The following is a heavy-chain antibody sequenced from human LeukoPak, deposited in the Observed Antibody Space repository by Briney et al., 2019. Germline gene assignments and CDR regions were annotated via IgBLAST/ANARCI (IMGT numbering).Heavy chain of an antibody. V-gene: IGHV3-53*01. CDR3: AREYPLFHYFDY. Sequence: GGSLRLSCAASGFTVSSNYMSWVPQAPGKGLEWVSVIYSGGSTYYAASVKGRFTISRDNSKNTLYLQMNSLRAEDTAVYYCAREYPLFHYFDYWGQGTLVTVSS. CDR2: IYSGGST. CDR1: GFTVSSNY. D-gene: IGHD2-2*01. J-gene: IGHJ4*02.